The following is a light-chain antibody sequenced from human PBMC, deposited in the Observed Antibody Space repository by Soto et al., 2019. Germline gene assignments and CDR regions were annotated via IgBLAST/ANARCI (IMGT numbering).Light chain of an antibody. CDR2: SNN. Sequence: QSVLTQPPSASGTPGQRVTISCSGSSSNIGSNYVYWYQQLPGTAPKLLIYSNNQRPSGVPDRFSGSKSGTSASLAMSGLRSEDEADYYCAAWDDSRSCHVVFGGGTQLTVL. CDR1: SSNIGSNY. V-gene: IGLV1-47*02. CDR3: AAWDDSRSCHVV. J-gene: IGLJ2*01.